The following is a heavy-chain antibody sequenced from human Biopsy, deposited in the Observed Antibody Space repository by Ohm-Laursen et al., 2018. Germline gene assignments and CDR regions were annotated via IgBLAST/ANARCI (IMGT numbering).Heavy chain of an antibody. CDR3: ARGGPHVRAGGSTFDY. CDR2: ISGGGTI. V-gene: IGHV3-11*04. CDR1: GFSFSDYH. D-gene: IGHD2-2*01. Sequence: SLRLSCTASGFSFSDYHMRWIRQAPGRGLEWVSYISGGGTIYYGDSMKGRVTISRDNAKNSLYLQMHSPRAEDTAVYFCARGGPHVRAGGSTFDYWGQGTLVTVSS. J-gene: IGHJ4*02.